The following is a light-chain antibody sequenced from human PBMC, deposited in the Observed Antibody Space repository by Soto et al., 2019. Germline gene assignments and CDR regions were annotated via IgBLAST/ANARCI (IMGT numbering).Light chain of an antibody. CDR2: EVT. J-gene: IGLJ2*01. CDR1: SSDVGGYNS. Sequence: QSVLTQPASVSGSPGQSITISCTGSSSDVGGYNSVSWYQQHPGKAPKLMIYEVTNRPSGVSSRFSGSKSGNTASLTISGLQADDEADYHCSSYSSSSTAVLFGGGTKLTVL. CDR3: SSYSSSSTAVL. V-gene: IGLV2-14*01.